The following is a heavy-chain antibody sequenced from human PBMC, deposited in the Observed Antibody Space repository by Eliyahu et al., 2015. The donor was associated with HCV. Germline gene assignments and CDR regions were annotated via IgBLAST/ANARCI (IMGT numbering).Heavy chain of an antibody. Sequence: QVQLQESGPGLVKPSEXLSLXCTVPGGSIXTXYWSWXRQPPGXGLEWIGXNHXRGSTNHNPPLKSRVTISVDTSKNQFSLNLTSVTAADTAVYYCASGGGGIAVAGTGGWFDPWGQGALVTVSS. CDR3: ASGGGGIAVAGTGGWFDP. CDR1: GGSIXTXY. V-gene: IGHV4-59*01. D-gene: IGHD6-19*01. CDR2: NHXRGST. J-gene: IGHJ5*02.